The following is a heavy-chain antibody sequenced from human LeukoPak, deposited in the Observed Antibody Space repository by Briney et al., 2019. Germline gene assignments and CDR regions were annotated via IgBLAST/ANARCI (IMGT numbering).Heavy chain of an antibody. CDR2: ISGSGGST. J-gene: IGHJ4*02. V-gene: IGHV3-23*01. Sequence: GGSLRLSCAASGFTFSSYAMSWVRQAPGKGLEWVSAISGSGGSTYYADSVKGRFTISRDNSKNTLYLQMNSLRAEDTAVYYCARVPASPYSSSWSHGIGDYWGQGTLVTVSS. CDR1: GFTFSSYA. D-gene: IGHD6-13*01. CDR3: ARVPASPYSSSWSHGIGDY.